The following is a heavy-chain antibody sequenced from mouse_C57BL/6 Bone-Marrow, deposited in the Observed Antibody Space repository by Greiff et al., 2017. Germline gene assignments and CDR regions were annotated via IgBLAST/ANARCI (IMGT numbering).Heavy chain of an antibody. Sequence: VQLQQSGAELVRPGASVKLSCTASGFNIKDDYMHWVKQRPEQGLEWIGWIDPGNGDTEYASKFQGKATITADTSSNTAYLQLSSLTSEDTAVYYCTTSHITTVDYWGQGTTLTVSS. CDR2: IDPGNGDT. CDR1: GFNIKDDY. D-gene: IGHD1-1*01. V-gene: IGHV14-4*01. CDR3: TTSHITTVDY. J-gene: IGHJ2*01.